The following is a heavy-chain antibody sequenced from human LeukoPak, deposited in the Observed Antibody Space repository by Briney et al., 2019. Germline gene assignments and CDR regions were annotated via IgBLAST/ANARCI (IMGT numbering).Heavy chain of an antibody. CDR3: ARDLLTKRGYSYGYFDY. Sequence: SGGSLTLSCAPSGFTFSRYSMKWVRQAAGKGLEWVASMSSSSSYIYYADSVKGRFPICRDNAKNSLYLQMNSLRAEDRAVYYCARDLLTKRGYSYGYFDYWGQGTLVTVSS. V-gene: IGHV3-21*01. D-gene: IGHD5-18*01. CDR1: GFTFSRYS. CDR2: MSSSSSYI. J-gene: IGHJ4*02.